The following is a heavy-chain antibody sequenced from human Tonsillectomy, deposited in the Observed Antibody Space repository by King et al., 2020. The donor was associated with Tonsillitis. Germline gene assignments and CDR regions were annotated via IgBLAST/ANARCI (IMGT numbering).Heavy chain of an antibody. J-gene: IGHJ1*01. Sequence: VQLVESGGGLVQPGGSLRLSCSASGFTFSNYAMHWVRQAPGKGLEYVSSISGNGVGTNYADSVKGRFTISRDNSKNTLSLQMSSLRTEDTAVYYCVKHLSHWGQGTLVTVSS. V-gene: IGHV3-64D*06. D-gene: IGHD2/OR15-2a*01. CDR2: ISGNGVGT. CDR3: VKHLSH. CDR1: GFTFSNYA.